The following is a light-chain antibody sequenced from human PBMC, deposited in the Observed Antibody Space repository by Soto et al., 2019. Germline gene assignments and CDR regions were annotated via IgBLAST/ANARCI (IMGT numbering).Light chain of an antibody. CDR1: QSVSSSY. Sequence: PGERVTLSCRASQSVSSSYLTWYQQKPGQAPRLLIYGASTRATGIPARFSGSGSGTEFTLTISSLQSEDFAVYYCQQYNNWPLTFGGGTKVDIK. J-gene: IGKJ4*01. CDR2: GAS. V-gene: IGKV3-15*01. CDR3: QQYNNWPLT.